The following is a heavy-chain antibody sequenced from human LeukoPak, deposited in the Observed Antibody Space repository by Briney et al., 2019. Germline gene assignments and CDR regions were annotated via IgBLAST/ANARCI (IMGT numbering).Heavy chain of an antibody. D-gene: IGHD3-3*01. CDR3: ARVWCGYYNHFDY. J-gene: IGHJ4*02. Sequence: GGSLRLSCAASGFTVSSNYMSWVRQAPGKGLEWVSVIYSGGSTYYADSVKGRFTISRDNSKNTLYLQMNSLRAEDTAVYYCARVWCGYYNHFDYWGQGTLVTVSS. V-gene: IGHV3-53*01. CDR1: GFTVSSNY. CDR2: IYSGGST.